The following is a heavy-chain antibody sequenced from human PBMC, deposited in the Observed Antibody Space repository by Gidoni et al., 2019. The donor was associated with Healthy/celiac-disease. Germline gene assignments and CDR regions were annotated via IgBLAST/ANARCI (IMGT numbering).Heavy chain of an antibody. D-gene: IGHD3-10*01. Sequence: QVQLVQSGAEVKKPGSSVKVSCKASGGTFSSYAISWVRQAPGQGLEWMGGIIPTCGTANYEEKLQGRVTITADESTSTAYMELSSLRSEDTAVYYCARRGEGVWFGRFDYWGQGTLVTVSS. CDR1: GGTFSSYA. CDR3: ARRGEGVWFGRFDY. V-gene: IGHV1-69*01. CDR2: IIPTCGTA. J-gene: IGHJ4*02.